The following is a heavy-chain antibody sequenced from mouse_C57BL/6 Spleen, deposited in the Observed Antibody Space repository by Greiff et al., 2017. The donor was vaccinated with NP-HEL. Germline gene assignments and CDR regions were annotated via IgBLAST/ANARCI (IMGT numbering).Heavy chain of an antibody. CDR2: ISSGGDYI. J-gene: IGHJ2*01. D-gene: IGHD2-5*01. CDR1: GFTFSSYA. CDR3: TREENYSNLYYFDY. Sequence: DVKLVESGEGLVKPGGSLKLSCAASGFTFSSYAMSWVRQTPEKRLEWVAYISSGGDYIYYADTVKGRFTISRDNARNTLYLQMSRLKSEDTAMYYCTREENYSNLYYFDYWGQGTTLTVSS. V-gene: IGHV5-9-1*02.